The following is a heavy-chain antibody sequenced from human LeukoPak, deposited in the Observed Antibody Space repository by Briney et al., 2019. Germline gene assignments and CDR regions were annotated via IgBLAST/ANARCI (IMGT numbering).Heavy chain of an antibody. CDR1: GGSVSSSGSF. CDR3: ATGTIFGVLLQ. D-gene: IGHD3-3*01. Sequence: PSQTLSLTCTVSGGSVSSSGSFWGWSRQPPGRGLEWISTIYYSGSTYYNPSLKRRVTISVDTSKNQFSLKVNSVTAADTAVYYCATGTIFGVLLQWGQGTVVTVSS. J-gene: IGHJ4*02. V-gene: IGHV4-39*01. CDR2: IYYSGST.